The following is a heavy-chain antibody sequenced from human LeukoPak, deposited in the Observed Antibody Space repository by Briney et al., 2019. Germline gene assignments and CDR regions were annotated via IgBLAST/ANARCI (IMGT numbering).Heavy chain of an antibody. V-gene: IGHV3-21*01. Sequence: PGGSLRLSCVASGFTFKNYVMNWVRQAPGKGLEWLATIYGSGVSISYADSVKGRFTISRDDAKNSLYLQMNSLRAEDTAVYYCARDGWNDVWFDPWGQGTLVTVSS. D-gene: IGHD1-1*01. CDR2: IYGSGVSI. CDR3: ARDGWNDVWFDP. CDR1: GFTFKNYV. J-gene: IGHJ5*02.